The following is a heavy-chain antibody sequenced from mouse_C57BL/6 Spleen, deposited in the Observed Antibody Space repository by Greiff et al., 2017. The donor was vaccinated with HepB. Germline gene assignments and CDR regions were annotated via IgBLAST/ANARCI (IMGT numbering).Heavy chain of an antibody. CDR2: IDPSDSET. V-gene: IGHV1-52*01. J-gene: IGHJ3*01. CDR1: GYTFTSYW. CDR3: ARGLGPSWFAY. Sequence: VQLKQPGAELVRPGSSVKLSCKASGYTFTSYWMHWVKQRPIQGLEWIGNIDPSDSETHYNQKFKDKATLTVDKSSSTAYMQLSSLTSEDSAVYYCARGLGPSWFAYWGQGTLVTVSA. D-gene: IGHD4-1*01.